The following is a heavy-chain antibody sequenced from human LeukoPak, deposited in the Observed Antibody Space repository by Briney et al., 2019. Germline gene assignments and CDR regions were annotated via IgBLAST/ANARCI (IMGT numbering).Heavy chain of an antibody. V-gene: IGHV4-39*07. CDR1: GGSISSSSYY. J-gene: IGHJ6*03. CDR3: ARDLGGYPFFMDV. Sequence: SETLSLTCTVSGGSISSSSYYWGWIRQPPGKGLEWIGSIYYSGSPYYNPPLKSRVIISVDTSNKQFSLNLTSVTAADTGVYYCARDLGGYPFFMDVWGKGTTVTVSS. CDR2: IYYSGSP. D-gene: IGHD2-15*01.